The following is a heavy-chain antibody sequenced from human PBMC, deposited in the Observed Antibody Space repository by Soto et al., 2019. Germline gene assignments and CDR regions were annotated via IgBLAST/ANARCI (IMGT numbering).Heavy chain of an antibody. Sequence: SVKVSCKASGGTFSSYAISWVRQAPGQGLEWMGGIIPIFGTANYAQMFQGRVTITADESTSTAYMELSSLRSEDTAVYYCAREGQPSSFDFWSGYYTPNWFDPWGQGTLVTVSS. CDR2: IIPIFGTA. CDR1: GGTFSSYA. D-gene: IGHD3-3*01. V-gene: IGHV1-69*13. CDR3: AREGQPSSFDFWSGYYTPNWFDP. J-gene: IGHJ5*02.